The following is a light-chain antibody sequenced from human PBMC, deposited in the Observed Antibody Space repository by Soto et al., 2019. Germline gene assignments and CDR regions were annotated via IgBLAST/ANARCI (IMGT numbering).Light chain of an antibody. V-gene: IGKV3-15*01. J-gene: IGKJ4*01. Sequence: EIVMTQSPGTLSVSPGERATLSCRASQSVRSSLAWYQQKPGQAPSLLIYGASTRAAGIPARFSGSGSGTEFTLTITSLQSEDVAVYYCQQYNDWPSLTFGGGTKVEIK. CDR1: QSVRSS. CDR2: GAS. CDR3: QQYNDWPSLT.